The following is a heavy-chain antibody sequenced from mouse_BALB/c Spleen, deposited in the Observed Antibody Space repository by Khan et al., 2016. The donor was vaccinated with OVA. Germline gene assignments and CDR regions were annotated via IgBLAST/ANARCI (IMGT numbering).Heavy chain of an antibody. CDR2: ISYSGNT. CDR1: GYSITSDYA. J-gene: IGHJ2*01. CDR3: ARIYGGDFDY. Sequence: EVELVESGPGLVKPSQSLSLTCTVTGYSITSDYAWNWIRQFPGNKLEWMGYISYSGNTKYNPSLKSRISITRDTSKNQFFLQLNSVTIEDTATYDCARIYGGDFDYWGQGTTLTVSS. V-gene: IGHV3-2*02. D-gene: IGHD1-1*01.